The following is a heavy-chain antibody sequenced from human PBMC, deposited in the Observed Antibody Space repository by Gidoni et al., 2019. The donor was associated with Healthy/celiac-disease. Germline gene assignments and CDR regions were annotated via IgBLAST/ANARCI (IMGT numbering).Heavy chain of an antibody. CDR1: GFTFSSNY. Sequence: EVQLVESGGGLVQPGGSLRLSCAASGFTFSSNYMRWVRQAPGKGLEWVSVIYSGGSTYYADSVKGRFTISRDNSKNTLYLQMNSLRAEDTAVYYCARALSQYPRTFFMDVWGQGTTVTVSS. CDR3: ARALSQYPRTFFMDV. V-gene: IGHV3-66*02. CDR2: IYSGGST. J-gene: IGHJ6*02.